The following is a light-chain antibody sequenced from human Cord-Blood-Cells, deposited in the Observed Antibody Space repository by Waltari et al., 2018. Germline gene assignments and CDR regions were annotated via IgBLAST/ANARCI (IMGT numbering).Light chain of an antibody. J-gene: IGLJ2*01. CDR3: CSYAGSSTFVV. Sequence: QSALTQPASVSGSRGQSFNISRTGTSSDVGSYNLVSSYQQHPGKAPKRMIYEGSKRPSGVSNRFSGSKSGNTASLTISGLQAEDEADYYCCSYAGSSTFVVFGGGTKLTVL. CDR2: EGS. CDR1: SSDVGSYNL. V-gene: IGLV2-23*03.